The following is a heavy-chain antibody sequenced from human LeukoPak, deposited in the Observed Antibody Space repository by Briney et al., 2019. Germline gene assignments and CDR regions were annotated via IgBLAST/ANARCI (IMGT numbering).Heavy chain of an antibody. CDR2: IYYTGST. D-gene: IGHD3-10*01. Sequence: SETLSLTCTVSGGSISNYYWSWIRQPPGKGLEWIAYIYYTGSTNYNPSLKSRVTISLDTSKNQFSLKLSSVTAADTAVYFCARPGSRGWFGKAFEVWGQGTMVTVSS. V-gene: IGHV4-59*08. CDR1: GGSISNYY. CDR3: ARPGSRGWFGKAFEV. J-gene: IGHJ3*01.